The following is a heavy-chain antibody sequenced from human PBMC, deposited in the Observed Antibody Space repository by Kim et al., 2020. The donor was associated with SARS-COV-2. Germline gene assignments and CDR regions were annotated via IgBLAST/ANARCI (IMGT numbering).Heavy chain of an antibody. Sequence: SVKVSCKASGGTFSSYAISWVRQAPGQGLEWMGRIIPIFGIANYAQKFQGRVTITADKSTSTAYMELSSLRSEDTAVYYCASTTKGGYSYGYFDYWGQGTLVTVSS. D-gene: IGHD5-18*01. CDR2: IIPIFGIA. CDR3: ASTTKGGYSYGYFDY. V-gene: IGHV1-69*04. J-gene: IGHJ4*02. CDR1: GGTFSSYA.